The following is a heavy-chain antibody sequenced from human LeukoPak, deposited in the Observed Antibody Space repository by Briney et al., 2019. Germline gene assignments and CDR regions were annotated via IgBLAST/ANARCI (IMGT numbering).Heavy chain of an antibody. V-gene: IGHV3-33*03. CDR2: IWYDGSNK. J-gene: IGHJ4*02. CDR1: GFIFSSYG. CDR3: AIGGTYGSGS. D-gene: IGHD3-10*01. Sequence: GGSLRLSCAASGFIFSSYGMHWVRQAPGKGLEWVAVIWYDGSNKYYADSVKGRFTISRDNAKNTVYLQMNSLRAEDTAVYYCAIGGTYGSGSWGQGTLVTVSS.